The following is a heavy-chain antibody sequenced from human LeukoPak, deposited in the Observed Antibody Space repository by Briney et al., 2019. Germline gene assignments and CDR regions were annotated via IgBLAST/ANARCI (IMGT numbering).Heavy chain of an antibody. D-gene: IGHD2-15*01. CDR2: IISDGSSA. CDR1: GFTFSSYW. V-gene: IGHV3-74*01. Sequence: GGSLRLSCAASGFTFSSYWMHWVRQAPGKGLVWVSRIISDGSSATHADSVKGRFTISRDNSKSTLSLQMNSLRAEDTAVYYCAAQTYCSGGSCPDYWGQGTLVTVSS. CDR3: AAQTYCSGGSCPDY. J-gene: IGHJ4*02.